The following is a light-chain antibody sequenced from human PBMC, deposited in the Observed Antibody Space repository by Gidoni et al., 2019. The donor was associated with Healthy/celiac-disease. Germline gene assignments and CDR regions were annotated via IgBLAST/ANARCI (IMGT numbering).Light chain of an antibody. CDR3: QQRSNWPPH. J-gene: IGKJ5*01. V-gene: IGKV3-11*01. CDR1: QSVSSY. Sequence: EIVLTQSPATLSLSPGERATLSCRASQSVSSYLAWYQQKPGQAPRLLIYDASNRATGIPARFSGSGSGTDFTLTISSLEPEDFAVYYCQQRSNWPPHFGQXTRLEIK. CDR2: DAS.